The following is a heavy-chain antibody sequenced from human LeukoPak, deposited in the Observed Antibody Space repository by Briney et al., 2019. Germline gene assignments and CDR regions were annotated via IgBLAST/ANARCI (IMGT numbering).Heavy chain of an antibody. CDR3: ATPMRFDY. CDR1: GFTFSSYW. CDR2: IKEDGSEK. Sequence: PGGSLRLSCAASGFTFSSYWMSWARQAPGKGLEWVANIKEDGSEKYYVDSVKGRFTVFRDNAKKSLYLQMNSLRDEDTAVYYCATPMRFDYWGQGTLVTVSS. J-gene: IGHJ4*02. V-gene: IGHV3-7*05.